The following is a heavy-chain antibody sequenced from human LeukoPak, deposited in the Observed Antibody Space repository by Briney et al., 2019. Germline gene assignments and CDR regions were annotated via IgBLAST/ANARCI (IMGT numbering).Heavy chain of an antibody. CDR3: ARSSPAGSSLSLDY. J-gene: IGHJ4*02. V-gene: IGHV3-48*01. CDR1: GFNFKNYE. Sequence: GGSLRLSCTVSGFNFKNYEMKWVRQAPGKGLEWVSYISSSSSTIYYADSVKGRFTISRDNAKNSLYLQMNSLRAEDTAVYYCARSSPAGSSLSLDYWGQGTLVTVSS. CDR2: ISSSSSTI. D-gene: IGHD6-13*01.